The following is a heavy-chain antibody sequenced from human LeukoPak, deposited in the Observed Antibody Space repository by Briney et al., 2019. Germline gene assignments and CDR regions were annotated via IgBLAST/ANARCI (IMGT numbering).Heavy chain of an antibody. D-gene: IGHD3-16*02. CDR3: ARAIMITFGGVIAYYFDY. CDR1: GGSIATYY. V-gene: IGHV4-59*08. Sequence: SETLSLTCTVSGGSIATYYWSWIRQPPGKGLEWIGYIYYNGHTDYNPSLKSRVTISVHTSKNQFSLKLSSVTAADTAVYYCARAIMITFGGVIAYYFDYWGQGTLVTVSS. J-gene: IGHJ4*02. CDR2: IYYNGHT.